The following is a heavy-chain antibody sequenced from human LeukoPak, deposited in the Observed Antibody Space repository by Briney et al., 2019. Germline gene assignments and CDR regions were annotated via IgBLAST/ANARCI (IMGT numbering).Heavy chain of an antibody. CDR2: IYPGDSDT. J-gene: IGHJ4*02. Sequence: GETLKISCKGSGYSFTSYWIGWVRQMPGKGLEWMGIIYPGDSDTKYSPSFQGQVTISADKSISTAYLQWSSLKASDTAIYYCARRVGYCSSTSCPTFDYWGQGTLVTVSS. CDR1: GYSFTSYW. D-gene: IGHD2-2*01. CDR3: ARRVGYCSSTSCPTFDY. V-gene: IGHV5-51*01.